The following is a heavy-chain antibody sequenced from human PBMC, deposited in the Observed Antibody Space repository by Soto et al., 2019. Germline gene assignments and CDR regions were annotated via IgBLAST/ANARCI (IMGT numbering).Heavy chain of an antibody. V-gene: IGHV1-2*02. D-gene: IGHD3-10*02. CDR3: ARNMDYYYGRGSGNGHGV. J-gene: IGHJ6*02. CDR1: GYTFTAYY. CDR2: INPKFGDT. Sequence: QVQLVQSGAEVKEPGDSVRVSCEASGYTFTAYYIHWVRRAPGQGLEWMGWINPKFGDTTYAQDFQGRVSMTRDMSISTIYMELSRLTSDDTAIYYCARNMDYYYGRGSGNGHGVWGQWTMVTVFS.